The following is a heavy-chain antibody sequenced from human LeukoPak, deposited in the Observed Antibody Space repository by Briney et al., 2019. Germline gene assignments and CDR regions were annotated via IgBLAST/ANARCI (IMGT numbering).Heavy chain of an antibody. CDR3: ARAYGSGLENWFDP. CDR2: IYYSGST. CDR1: GGSISSYY. Sequence: SETLSLTCTVSGGSISSYYWSWIRQPPGKGLEWIGYIYYSGSTNYNPSLKSRVTISVDTSKNRFSLKLSSVTAADTAVYYCARAYGSGLENWFDPWGQGTLVTVSS. J-gene: IGHJ5*02. D-gene: IGHD3-10*01. V-gene: IGHV4-59*01.